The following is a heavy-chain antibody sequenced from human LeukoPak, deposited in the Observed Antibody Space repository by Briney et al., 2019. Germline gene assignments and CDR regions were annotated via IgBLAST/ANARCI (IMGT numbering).Heavy chain of an antibody. Sequence: ASVKVSCKASGYTFTGYYMHWVRQAPGQGLEWMGRINPNSGGTNYAQKFQGRVTMTTDTSISTAYMELSRLRSDDTAVYYCARARASLRSYYYYMDVWGKGTTVTVSS. J-gene: IGHJ6*03. D-gene: IGHD2-15*01. CDR2: INPNSGGT. V-gene: IGHV1-2*06. CDR1: GYTFTGYY. CDR3: ARARASLRSYYYYMDV.